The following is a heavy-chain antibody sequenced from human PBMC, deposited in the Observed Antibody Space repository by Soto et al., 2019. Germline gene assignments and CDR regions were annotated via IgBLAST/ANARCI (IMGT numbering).Heavy chain of an antibody. D-gene: IGHD2-2*02. CDR3: ARTTYTTSNYFDY. J-gene: IGHJ4*01. CDR1: GGSITRYY. V-gene: IGHV4-59*01. CDR2: IYYRGSN. Sequence: SETLSLTCSVSGGSITRYYWSWIRQPPGKGLEWIAYIYYRGSNTYNPSLESRVTMSVDTSKNQFSLNLSSVTAADTAVYYCARTTYTTSNYFDYWGHGTLVTVSS.